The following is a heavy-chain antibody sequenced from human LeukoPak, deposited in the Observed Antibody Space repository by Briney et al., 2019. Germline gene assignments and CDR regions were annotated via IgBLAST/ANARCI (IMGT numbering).Heavy chain of an antibody. V-gene: IGHV3-21*01. D-gene: IGHD6-13*01. Sequence: TGGSLRFSCAASGFTFSSYSMNWVRQAPGNGLEGVSSISSSSSYIYYADSVKGRFTISRDNAKNSLYLQMKSLRAEDTAVYYCARVIAAAGLGGAFDIWGQGTMVTVSS. CDR3: ARVIAAAGLGGAFDI. CDR1: GFTFSSYS. CDR2: ISSSSSYI. J-gene: IGHJ3*02.